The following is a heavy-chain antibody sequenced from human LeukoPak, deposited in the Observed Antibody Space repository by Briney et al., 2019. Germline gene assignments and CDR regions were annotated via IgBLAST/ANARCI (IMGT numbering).Heavy chain of an antibody. D-gene: IGHD3-10*01. CDR3: AGRTMVRGKADY. J-gene: IGHJ4*02. V-gene: IGHV4-34*01. CDR2: INHSGST. Sequence: SETLSLTCTVSGGSISSYYWSWIRQPPGKGLEWIGEINHSGSTNYNPSLKSRVTISVDTSKNQFSLKLSSVTAADTAVYYCAGRTMVRGKADYWGQGTLVTVSS. CDR1: GGSISSYY.